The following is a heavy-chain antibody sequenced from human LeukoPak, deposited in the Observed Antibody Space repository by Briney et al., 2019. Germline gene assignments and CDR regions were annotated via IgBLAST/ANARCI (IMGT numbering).Heavy chain of an antibody. J-gene: IGHJ4*02. CDR3: ARDRYYYDSSGYLY. CDR2: IKQDGSEK. D-gene: IGHD3-22*01. CDR1: GFTFSSHW. Sequence: PGGSLRLSCAASGFTFSSHWMSWVRQVPGKGLEWVAKIKQDGSEKYYVDSVEGRFTISRDNAKNSLYLQMNSLRAEDTAVYYCARDRYYYDSSGYLYWGQGTLVTVSS. V-gene: IGHV3-7*01.